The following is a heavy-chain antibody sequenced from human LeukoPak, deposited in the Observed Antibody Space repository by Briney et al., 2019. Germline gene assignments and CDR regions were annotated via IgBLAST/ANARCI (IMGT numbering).Heavy chain of an antibody. CDR3: ARDRGSRFGELLYYFDY. D-gene: IGHD3-10*01. CDR2: ISGSGGST. J-gene: IGHJ4*02. V-gene: IGHV3-23*01. CDR1: GFTFSSYA. Sequence: GGSLRLSCAASGFTFSSYAMSWVRQAPGKGLEWVSAISGSGGSTYYADSVKGRFTISRDNSKNTLYLQMNSLRAEDTAVYYCARDRGSRFGELLYYFDYWGQGTLVTVSS.